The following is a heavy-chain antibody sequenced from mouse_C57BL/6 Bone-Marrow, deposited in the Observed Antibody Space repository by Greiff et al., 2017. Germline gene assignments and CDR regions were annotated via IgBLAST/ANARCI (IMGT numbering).Heavy chain of an antibody. CDR1: GFSLTSYG. Sequence: VQLQESGPGLVQPSQRLSITCTVSGFSLTSYGVHWVRQSPGKGLEWLGVIWSGGSTDYNAAFISRLSISKDNSKSQVFFKMNSLQADDTAIYYCARNSYYYGSSYPHWYFDVWGTGTTVTVSS. CDR3: ARNSYYYGSSYPHWYFDV. V-gene: IGHV2-2*01. D-gene: IGHD1-1*01. CDR2: IWSGGST. J-gene: IGHJ1*03.